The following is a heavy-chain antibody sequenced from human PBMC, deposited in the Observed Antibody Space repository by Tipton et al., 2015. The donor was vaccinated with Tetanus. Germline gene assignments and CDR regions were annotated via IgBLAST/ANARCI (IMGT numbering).Heavy chain of an antibody. CDR1: GYRFSGYN. D-gene: IGHD2-15*01. Sequence: QSGAEVKKPGASVRVSCKASGYRFSGYNLHWVRQAPGQELEWVGRINPTNGSPEYAQKFEGRLTVTRDTSINTAYMHLSSLKSDDTAVYYCATSGGGHCGAKCLINFFDPWGQGTLVTVSS. V-gene: IGHV1-2*06. CDR2: INPTNGSP. J-gene: IGHJ5*02. CDR3: ATSGGGHCGAKCLINFFDP.